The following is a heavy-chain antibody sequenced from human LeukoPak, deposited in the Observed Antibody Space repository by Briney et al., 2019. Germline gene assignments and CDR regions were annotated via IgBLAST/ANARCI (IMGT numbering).Heavy chain of an antibody. D-gene: IGHD3-10*01. CDR3: AKDMRVLLWFGELTVDI. CDR1: GFTFSSYG. CDR2: IRYDGSNK. V-gene: IGHV3-30*02. Sequence: PGGSLRLPCAASGFTFSSYGMHWVRQAPGKGLEWVAFIRYDGSNKYYADSVKGRFTISRDSSKNTLYLQMNSLRAEDTAVYYCAKDMRVLLWFGELTVDIWGQGTMVTVSS. J-gene: IGHJ3*02.